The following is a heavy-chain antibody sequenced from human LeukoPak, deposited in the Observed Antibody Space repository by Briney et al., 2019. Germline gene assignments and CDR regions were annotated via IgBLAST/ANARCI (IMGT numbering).Heavy chain of an antibody. CDR3: ARDTSDY. Sequence: GGSLRLSCAASGFTFSSYGMHWVRQAPGKGLEWVSVIYSGGSTYYADSVKGRFTISRDNSKNTLYLQMNSLRAEDTAVYYCARDTSDYWGQGTLVTVSS. CDR1: GFTFSSYG. D-gene: IGHD2-2*01. V-gene: IGHV3-66*01. CDR2: IYSGGST. J-gene: IGHJ4*02.